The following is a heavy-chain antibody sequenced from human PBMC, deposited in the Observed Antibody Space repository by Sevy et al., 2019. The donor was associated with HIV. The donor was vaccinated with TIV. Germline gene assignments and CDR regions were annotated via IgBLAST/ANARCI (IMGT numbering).Heavy chain of an antibody. J-gene: IGHJ4*02. V-gene: IGHV3-21*01. CDR1: GFTFSSYS. CDR2: ISSSSSYI. CDR3: ARDGRSGPGIAANY. D-gene: IGHD6-13*01. Sequence: GGSLRLSCAASGFTFSSYSMNWVRQAPGKGLEWVSSISSSSSYISYADSVKGRFTISRDNAKNSLYLQMNSLRAEDTAVYYCARDGRSGPGIAANYWGQGTLVTVSS.